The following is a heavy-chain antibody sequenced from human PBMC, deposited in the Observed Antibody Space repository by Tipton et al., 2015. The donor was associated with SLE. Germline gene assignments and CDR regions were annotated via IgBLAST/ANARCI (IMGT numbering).Heavy chain of an antibody. Sequence: QLVQSGTEVKKPGSSVKVSCKASGGTFTSYALSWVRQAPGQGLEWMGGIIPIFGTANYAQKFQGRVTITADESTSTAYMELSSLRSQDTAMYYCATARKVEWEPLLSFCVYWGQGTLVSVSS. CDR2: IIPIFGTA. V-gene: IGHV1-69*01. CDR1: GGTFTSYA. D-gene: IGHD1-26*01. J-gene: IGHJ4*02. CDR3: ATARKVEWEPLLSFCVY.